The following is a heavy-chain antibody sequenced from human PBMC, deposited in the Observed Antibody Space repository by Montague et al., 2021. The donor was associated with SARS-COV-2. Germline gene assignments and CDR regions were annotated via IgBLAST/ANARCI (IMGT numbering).Heavy chain of an antibody. D-gene: IGHD2-8*01. CDR3: ARGRPVQGSIRHFESVSSGVLDL. J-gene: IGHJ4*03. Sequence: SETLSLTCAVYRGSVKSYYWTWIRQAPGKGLAWIGEINHSGTTNYNPSLKSRVTMSIDASKRQFPLRLNSVSAADTAVYFCARGRPVQGSIRHFESVSSGVLDLWGPGSLVTVS. CDR1: RGSVKSYY. V-gene: IGHV4-34*01. CDR2: INHSGTT.